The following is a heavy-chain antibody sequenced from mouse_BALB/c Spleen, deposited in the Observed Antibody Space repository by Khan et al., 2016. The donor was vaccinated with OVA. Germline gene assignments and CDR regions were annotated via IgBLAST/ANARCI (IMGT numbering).Heavy chain of an antibody. Sequence: EVELVESGGGLVQPGGSLKLSCAASGFTFSSYGMSWVRQTPDKRLESVATINSNGGITYYPDSLKGRFPISRDNAKNTLYLQMSSLKSEDTAMYYCARGLGAFAYWGQGTLVTVSA. CDR1: GFTFSSYG. D-gene: IGHD3-3*01. V-gene: IGHV5-6-3*01. J-gene: IGHJ3*01. CDR3: ARGLGAFAY. CDR2: INSNGGIT.